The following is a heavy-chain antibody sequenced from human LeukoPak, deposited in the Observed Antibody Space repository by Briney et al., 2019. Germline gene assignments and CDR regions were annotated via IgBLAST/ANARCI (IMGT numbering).Heavy chain of an antibody. CDR1: GGSISSYY. J-gene: IGHJ4*02. D-gene: IGHD6-13*01. CDR3: ARSPGGIAAAGKWAFDY. V-gene: IGHV4-59*01. CDR2: IYYSGST. Sequence: SETLSLTCTVSGGSISSYYWSWIRQPPGKGREGIGYIYYSGSTNYNPSLKSRVTISVDTSKNQFSLKLSSVTAADTAVYYCARSPGGIAAAGKWAFDYWGQGTLVTVSS.